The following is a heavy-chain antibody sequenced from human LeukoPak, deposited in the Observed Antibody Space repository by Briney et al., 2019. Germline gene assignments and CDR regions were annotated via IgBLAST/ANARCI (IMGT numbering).Heavy chain of an antibody. Sequence: GGSLRLSCAASGFTFSSHAMSWVRQAPGMGLEWVAAISRSGTNTYYVDSVKGRFTISRDSSKNTLHLQMDSLRAEDTAVYYCVKDWPVSGDHYSPFDYWGQGTLVTVSS. CDR3: VKDWPVSGDHYSPFDY. J-gene: IGHJ4*02. D-gene: IGHD4-11*01. CDR1: GFTFSSHA. V-gene: IGHV3-23*01. CDR2: ISRSGTNT.